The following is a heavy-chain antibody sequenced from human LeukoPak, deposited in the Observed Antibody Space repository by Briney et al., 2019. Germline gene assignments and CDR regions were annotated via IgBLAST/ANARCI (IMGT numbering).Heavy chain of an antibody. CDR3: ARELGDYGHDAFDI. D-gene: IGHD4-17*01. J-gene: IGHJ3*02. CDR2: INHSGST. V-gene: IGHV4-34*01. Sequence: PSETLSLTCAVYGGSFSGYYWSWIRQPPGKGLEWIGEINHSGSTNYNPSLKSRVTISVDTSKNQFSLKLSSVTAADTAVYYCARELGDYGHDAFDIWSQGTMVTVSS. CDR1: GGSFSGYY.